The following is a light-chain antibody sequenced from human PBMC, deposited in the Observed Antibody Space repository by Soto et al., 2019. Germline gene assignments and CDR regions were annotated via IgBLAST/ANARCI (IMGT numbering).Light chain of an antibody. V-gene: IGKV1-33*01. J-gene: IGKJ5*01. CDR1: QDISKN. CDR2: DAS. Sequence: IQMTQSPSSLSASVGDRVTITCQASQDISKNFDASSLQTGVPSRFSGSGSATHFTFTISSLQPEDIATYYCQQYDNLLPITFGQGTRLEIK. CDR3: QQYDNLLPIT.